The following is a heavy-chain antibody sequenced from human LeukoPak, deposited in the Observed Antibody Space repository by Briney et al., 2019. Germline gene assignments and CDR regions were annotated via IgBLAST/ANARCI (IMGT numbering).Heavy chain of an antibody. D-gene: IGHD3-10*01. V-gene: IGHV3-9*01. Sequence: GRSLRLSCAASGFTFDDYAMHWVRQAPGKGPEWVSGISWNSGSIGYADSVKGRFTISRDNAKNSLYLQMNSLRAEDTALYYCAKSYGSGSYYFYGVDYWGQGTLVTVSS. CDR3: AKSYGSGSYYFYGVDY. J-gene: IGHJ4*02. CDR2: ISWNSGSI. CDR1: GFTFDDYA.